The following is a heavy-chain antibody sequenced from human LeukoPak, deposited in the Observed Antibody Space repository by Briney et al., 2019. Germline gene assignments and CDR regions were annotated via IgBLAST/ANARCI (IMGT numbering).Heavy chain of an antibody. CDR3: ARHYDYVWGSYRSGYYFDY. CDR1: GGSISSYY. V-gene: IGHV4-59*12. J-gene: IGHJ4*02. Sequence: SETLSLTCTVSGGSISSYYWSWIRQPPGKGLEWIGYIYYSGSTNYNPSLKSRVTISVDTSKNQFSLKLSSVTAADTAVYYCARHYDYVWGSYRSGYYFDYWGQGTLVTVSS. D-gene: IGHD3-16*02. CDR2: IYYSGST.